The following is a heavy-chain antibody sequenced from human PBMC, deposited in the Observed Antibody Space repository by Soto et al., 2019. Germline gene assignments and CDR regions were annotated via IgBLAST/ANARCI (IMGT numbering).Heavy chain of an antibody. V-gene: IGHV1-3*01. CDR2: INGGNGDT. CDR3: ARDHHSSRPYYLDF. CDR1: GYIFTTYS. J-gene: IGHJ4*02. Sequence: QVLLVQSGGEAKTPGASVTVSCKASGYIFTTYSMHWLREAPRQRAEWMGWINGGNGDTKYSQKFLGRVTITRDTSASTAYMDLNSLTSDDSAIYFCARDHHSSRPYYLDFWGQGTLVTVSS. D-gene: IGHD6-19*01.